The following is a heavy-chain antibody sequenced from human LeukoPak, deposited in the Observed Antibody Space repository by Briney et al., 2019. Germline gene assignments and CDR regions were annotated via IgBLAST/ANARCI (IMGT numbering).Heavy chain of an antibody. CDR2: INPNNGGT. CDR3: ARDQWLYSSGWYGY. CDR1: GYTFTGYY. Sequence: ASVKVSCKASGYTFTGYYMHWVRQAPGQGLEWMGRINPNNGGTNYAQKFQGRVTMTRDTSISTAYMELSRLRSDDTAVYYCARDQWLYSSGWYGYWGQGTLVTVSS. V-gene: IGHV1-2*06. D-gene: IGHD6-19*01. J-gene: IGHJ4*02.